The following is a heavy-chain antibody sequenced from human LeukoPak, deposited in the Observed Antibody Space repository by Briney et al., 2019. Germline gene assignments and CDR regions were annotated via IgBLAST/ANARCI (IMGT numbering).Heavy chain of an antibody. D-gene: IGHD1-14*01. CDR2: ISYDGSNK. J-gene: IGHJ4*02. CDR1: GFTFSSYA. V-gene: IGHV3-30*04. Sequence: GGSLRLSCAASGFTFSSYAMHWVRQAPGKGLEWVAVISYDGSNKYYADSVKGRFTISRDNSTNTLYLQMNSLRAEDTAVYYCARDAGYYFDYWGQGTLVTVSS. CDR3: ARDAGYYFDY.